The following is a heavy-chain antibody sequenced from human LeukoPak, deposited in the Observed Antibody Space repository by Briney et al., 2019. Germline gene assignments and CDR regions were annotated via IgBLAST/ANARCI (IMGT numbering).Heavy chain of an antibody. J-gene: IGHJ4*02. CDR1: GYTFTSYD. CDR3: ARDAKNYDSSGYFFDY. CDR2: MNPNSGNT. D-gene: IGHD3-22*01. V-gene: IGHV1-8*03. Sequence: ASVKVSCKASGYTFTSYDINWVRQATGQGLEWMGWMNPNSGNTGYAQKFQGRVTITRNTSISTAYMELSSLRSEDTAVYYCARDAKNYDSSGYFFDYWGQGTLVTVSS.